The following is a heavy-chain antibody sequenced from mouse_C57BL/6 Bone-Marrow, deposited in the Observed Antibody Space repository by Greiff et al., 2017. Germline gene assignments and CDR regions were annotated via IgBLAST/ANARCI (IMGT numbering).Heavy chain of an antibody. Sequence: QVQLQQPGAELVMPGASVKLSCKASGYTFTSYWMHWVKQRPGQGLEWIGEIDPSDSYTNYNQKFKGKSTLTVDKSSSAAYMQLSSLMSEDSAVYYCARRHGYAYFDDWGKGTTLTVSS. J-gene: IGHJ2*01. V-gene: IGHV1-69*01. CDR3: ARRHGYAYFDD. D-gene: IGHD2-2*01. CDR2: IDPSDSYT. CDR1: GYTFTSYW.